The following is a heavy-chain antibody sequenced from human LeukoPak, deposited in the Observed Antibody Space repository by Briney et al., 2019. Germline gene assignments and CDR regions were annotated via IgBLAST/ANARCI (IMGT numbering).Heavy chain of an antibody. CDR3: ARAAIVLVPAVILPEEY. D-gene: IGHD2-2*01. J-gene: IGHJ4*02. CDR1: GFTFSSYS. CDR2: ISSSSSYI. V-gene: IGHV3-21*01. Sequence: GGSLRLSCAASGFTFSSYSMNWVRQAPGKGLEWVPSISSSSSYIYYADSVKGRFTISRDNAKNSLYLQMNSLRAEDKTVYYCARAAIVLVPAVILPEEYWGQGTLVTVSS.